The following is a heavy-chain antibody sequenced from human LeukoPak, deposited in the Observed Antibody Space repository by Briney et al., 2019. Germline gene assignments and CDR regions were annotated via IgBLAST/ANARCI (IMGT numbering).Heavy chain of an antibody. CDR1: GDTLTELS. J-gene: IGHJ4*02. CDR2: FDPEDGET. V-gene: IGHV1-24*01. D-gene: IGHD6-13*01. CDR3: ATDRWQQLGPVDY. Sequence: ASVKVSCKVSGDTLTELSMHWVRQAPGKGLEWMGGFDPEDGETIYAQKLQGRVTMTEGTSTDTAYMELSSLRSEDTAVYYCATDRWQQLGPVDYWGQGTLVTVSS.